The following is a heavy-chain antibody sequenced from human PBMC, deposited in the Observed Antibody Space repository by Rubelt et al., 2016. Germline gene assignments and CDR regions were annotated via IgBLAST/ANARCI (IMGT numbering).Heavy chain of an antibody. D-gene: IGHD3-10*01. Sequence: QVQLQESGPGLVKPSETLSLTCTVSGGSISSYYWSWIRQPPGKGLEWTGYIYYTGTTNYNPSLKSRVTISVNTSKNPFSLKLTSVTAADTAVYYCARLRGGTDYWGQGTLVTVSS. J-gene: IGHJ4*02. V-gene: IGHV4-59*08. CDR2: IYYTGTT. CDR1: GGSISSYY. CDR3: ARLRGGTDY.